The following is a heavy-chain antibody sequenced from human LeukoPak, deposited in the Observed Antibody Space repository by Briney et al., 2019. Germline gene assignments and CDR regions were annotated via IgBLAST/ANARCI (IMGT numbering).Heavy chain of an antibody. J-gene: IGHJ3*02. Sequence: SVKVSCKASGGTFSSYAISWVRQAPGQGLEWMGGIIPIFGTANYEQKFQGRVTITADESTSTAYMELSSLRSEDTAVYYCARTRNIVVVPAAMSAFDIWGQGTMATVSS. D-gene: IGHD2-2*01. V-gene: IGHV1-69*13. CDR1: GGTFSSYA. CDR3: ARTRNIVVVPAAMSAFDI. CDR2: IIPIFGTA.